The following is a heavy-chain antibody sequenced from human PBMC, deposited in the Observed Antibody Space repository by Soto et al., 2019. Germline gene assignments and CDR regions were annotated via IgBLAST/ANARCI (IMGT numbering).Heavy chain of an antibody. D-gene: IGHD3-9*01. CDR1: GFTFSSYG. V-gene: IGHV3-30*18. CDR3: AKGHYDILTGYYS. J-gene: IGHJ4*02. Sequence: GGALSLSWAASGFTFSSYGMHCVRQAPGKGLEWVAVISYDGSNKYYADSVKGRFTISRDNSKNTLYLQMNSLRAEDTAVYYCAKGHYDILTGYYSWGQGTLVTVSS. CDR2: ISYDGSNK.